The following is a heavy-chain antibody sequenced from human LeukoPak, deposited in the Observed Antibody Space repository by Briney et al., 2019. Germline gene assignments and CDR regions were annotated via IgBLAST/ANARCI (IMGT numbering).Heavy chain of an antibody. CDR3: ARGGWNYDYYYYGMDV. CDR2: IIPIFGTA. J-gene: IGHJ6*02. Sequence: GASVKVSCKASGGTFSSYAISWVRQAPGQGLEWMGGIIPIFGTANYAQKFQGRVTITADESTSTAYMELSSLRSEDTAVYYCARGGWNYDYYYYGMDVWGQGTTVTVSS. V-gene: IGHV1-69*13. CDR1: GGTFSSYA. D-gene: IGHD1-7*01.